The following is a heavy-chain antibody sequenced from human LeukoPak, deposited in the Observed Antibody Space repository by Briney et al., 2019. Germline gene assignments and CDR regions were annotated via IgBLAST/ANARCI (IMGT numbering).Heavy chain of an antibody. J-gene: IGHJ4*02. V-gene: IGHV4-31*03. Sequence: PSQTLSLTCTVSGDSISSGDYHWSWIRQHPGKGLEWIGYIQYSGSTYYNPSLKSRVTISLDTSKNQFSLKLSSVTAADTAVYYCARRGAYSGSPFDYWGQGTLVTVSS. CDR2: IQYSGST. CDR3: ARRGAYSGSPFDY. D-gene: IGHD1-26*01. CDR1: GDSISSGDYH.